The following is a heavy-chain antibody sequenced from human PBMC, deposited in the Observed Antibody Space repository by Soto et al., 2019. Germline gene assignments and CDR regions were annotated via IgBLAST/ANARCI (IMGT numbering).Heavy chain of an antibody. J-gene: IGHJ2*01. CDR2: TYYRSKWYS. CDR1: GDSVSSNSAA. Sequence: QVQLQQSGPGLVKPSQTLSPTCAISGDSVSSNSAAWNWIRQSPSRGLEWLGRTYYRSKWYSDSAVSVKSRITINPDTSKNQFSLQLNSVTPEDTAVYYCARWGSYGGNLSWYFDLWGGGTLVTVSS. CDR3: ARWGSYGGNLSWYFDL. V-gene: IGHV6-1*01. D-gene: IGHD2-15*01.